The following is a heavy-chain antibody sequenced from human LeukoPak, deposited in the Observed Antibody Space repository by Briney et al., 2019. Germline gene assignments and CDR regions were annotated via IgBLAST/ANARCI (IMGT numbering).Heavy chain of an antibody. CDR2: ISAYNGNT. CDR3: ARDRTTGYSSGPFDY. D-gene: IGHD6-19*01. CDR1: GYTFTSYG. V-gene: IGHV1-18*01. J-gene: IGHJ4*02. Sequence: ASVKVSCKASGYTFTSYGISWVRQAPGQGLEWMGWISAYNGNTNYAQKLQGRVTMTTDTSTSTAYMELRSLRSDDTAVYYCARDRTTGYSSGPFDYWGQGTLVTVSS.